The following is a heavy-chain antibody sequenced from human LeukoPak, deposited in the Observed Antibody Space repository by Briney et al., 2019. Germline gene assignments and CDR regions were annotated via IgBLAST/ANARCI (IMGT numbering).Heavy chain of an antibody. V-gene: IGHV3-9*01. J-gene: IGHJ3*01. CDR3: VKDDGWLS. CDR1: GFTFHDFA. CDR2: ISLNSGYI. D-gene: IGHD2/OR15-2a*01. Sequence: HPGRSLRLSCTASGFTFHDFAMHWVRQAPGKGLDWVSGISLNSGYIGYADSVKGRFNVSRDNAKNSLYLHMNNLRTEDTAFYYCVKDDGWLSWGRGTMVTVSS.